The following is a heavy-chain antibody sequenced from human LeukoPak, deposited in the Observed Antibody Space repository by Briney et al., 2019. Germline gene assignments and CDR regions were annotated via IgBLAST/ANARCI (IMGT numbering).Heavy chain of an antibody. CDR2: TRSKPYSYTT. V-gene: IGHV3-72*01. J-gene: IGHJ3*02. D-gene: IGHD2-21*02. CDR3: VRSVTASTTGAI. CDR1: GFTFSDHS. Sequence: GGSLRLSCATSGFTFSDHSMDWVRQAPGKGLERVGRTRSKPYSYTTQYAASVKGRFTIPRDDSKNSLYLQMNSLKPEDTAVYYRVRSVTASTTGAIWGQGTMVTVSS.